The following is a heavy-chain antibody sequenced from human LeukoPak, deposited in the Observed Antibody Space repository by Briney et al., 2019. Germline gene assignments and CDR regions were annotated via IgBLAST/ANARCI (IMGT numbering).Heavy chain of an antibody. J-gene: IGHJ5*02. V-gene: IGHV1-24*01. CDR3: ARGPDPYYDFWSGYYMSVGFRGWFDP. CDR1: GYTLTELS. CDR2: FDPENGET. D-gene: IGHD3-3*01. Sequence: ASVKVSCKVSGYTLTELSMHWVRQAPGKGLEWMGGFDPENGETIYAQKFRGRVTMTEDTSTDTAYMELSSLRSEDTAGYYCARGPDPYYDFWSGYYMSVGFRGWFDPWGQGTLVTVSS.